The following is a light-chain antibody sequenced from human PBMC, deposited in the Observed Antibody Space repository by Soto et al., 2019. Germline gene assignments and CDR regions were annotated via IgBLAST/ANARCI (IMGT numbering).Light chain of an antibody. CDR2: KAS. Sequence: EIRATKSPAALSGSKGDRVTITCRASQTISSWLAWYQQKPGKAPKLLIYKASTLKSGVPSRFSGSGSGTEFTLTISSLQPEDFAPYYCPHYTSYLDPFGEVTMADIK. CDR1: QTISSW. CDR3: PHYTSYLDP. J-gene: IGKJ1*01. V-gene: IGKV1-5*03.